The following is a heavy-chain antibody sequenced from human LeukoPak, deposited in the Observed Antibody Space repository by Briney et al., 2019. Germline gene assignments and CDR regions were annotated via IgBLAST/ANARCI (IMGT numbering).Heavy chain of an antibody. CDR1: GGSISSGDYY. Sequence: SETLSLTCTVSGGSISSGDYYWNWIRQPAGKGLEWIGRIYSTGSANSYNPSLKSRVTISVDTSKNQFSLKLSSVTAADTAVYYCARDREGSGSYGNWGQGTLVTVSS. CDR3: ARDREGSGSYGN. CDR2: IYSTGSA. J-gene: IGHJ4*02. D-gene: IGHD3-10*01. V-gene: IGHV4-61*02.